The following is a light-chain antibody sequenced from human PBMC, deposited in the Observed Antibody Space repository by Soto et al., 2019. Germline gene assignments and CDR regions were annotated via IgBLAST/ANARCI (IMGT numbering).Light chain of an antibody. CDR1: QSLSSN. CDR2: GAS. Sequence: DTVMPQSPATLCVWPAGRAPAXRGPSQSLSSNLAWYQQKPGQAPRLLILGASERVKGIPARFSGSGSGTEFTLSISSLQSDDSAVYYCQQYNRWPPKTFGQGTKVDIK. CDR3: QQYNRWPPKT. V-gene: IGKV3-15*01. J-gene: IGKJ1*01.